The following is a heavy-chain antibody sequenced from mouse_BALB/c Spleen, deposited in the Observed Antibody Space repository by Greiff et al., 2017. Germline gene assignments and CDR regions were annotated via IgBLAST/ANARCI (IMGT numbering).Heavy chain of an antibody. D-gene: IGHD1-1*01. V-gene: IGHV1-67*01. CDR3: ARDYYGSSWFAY. Sequence: VNVVESGPELVRPGVSVKISCKGSGYTFTDYAMHWVKQSHAKSLEWIGVISTYYGNTNYNQKFKGKATMTVDKSSSTAYMELARLTSEDSAIYYCARDYYGSSWFAYWGQGTLVTVSA. CDR2: ISTYYGNT. CDR1: GYTFTDYA. J-gene: IGHJ3*01.